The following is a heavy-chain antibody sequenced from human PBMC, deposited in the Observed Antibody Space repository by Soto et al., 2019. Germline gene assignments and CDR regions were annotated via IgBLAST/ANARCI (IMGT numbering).Heavy chain of an antibody. CDR1: GYSCTRYG. CDR2: ISGYNANT. Sequence: QVQLVQSGAEVKKPGASVKVSCKASGYSCTRYGISWVRQAPGQGLEWMGWISGYNANTNYPENLQGRVTITTDTSTSTAYMEVRNLISDDTAVYYCARMGDVPYYYYGLDVWGQGTTVTVSS. CDR3: ARMGDVPYYYYGLDV. J-gene: IGHJ6*02. V-gene: IGHV1-18*01. D-gene: IGHD3-16*01.